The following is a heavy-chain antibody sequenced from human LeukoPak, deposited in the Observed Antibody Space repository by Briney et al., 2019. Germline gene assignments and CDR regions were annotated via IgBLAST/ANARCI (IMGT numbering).Heavy chain of an antibody. CDR1: GFTFSDYY. J-gene: IGHJ4*02. Sequence: GSLRLSCAASGFTFSDYYMSWIRQAPGPGLEWASYISSSGSTIYYADSVKGRFTISRDNAKNSLYLQMNSLRAEDTAVYYCARVPRPTYNWNDEDYFDYWGQGTLVTVSS. CDR3: ARVPRPTYNWNDEDYFDY. CDR2: ISSSGSTI. D-gene: IGHD1-1*01. V-gene: IGHV3-11*04.